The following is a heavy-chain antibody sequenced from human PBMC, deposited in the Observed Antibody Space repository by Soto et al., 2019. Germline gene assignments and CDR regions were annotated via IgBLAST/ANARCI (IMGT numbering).Heavy chain of an antibody. CDR1: GDSISRFS. CDR2: ISYSGST. J-gene: IGHJ4*02. V-gene: IGHV4-59*01. D-gene: IGHD6-19*01. CDR3: ARDDSTGGFDF. Sequence: FENPSLTRPVSGDSISRFSPFLIRQPPGKGLEWLGYISYSGSTNYSPALRSRVTISADTSKNQFSLKLNAVTAADTAVYYCARDDSTGGFDFWGQGALVTVSS.